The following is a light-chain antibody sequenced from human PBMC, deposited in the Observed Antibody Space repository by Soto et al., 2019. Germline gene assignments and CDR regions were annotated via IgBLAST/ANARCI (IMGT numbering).Light chain of an antibody. Sequence: DIQMTQSPSSLSSSVGDRVTITCRASQTISSWLAWYQQKPGKAPKLLIYKASTLKSGVPSRFSGSGSGTEFTLTISSLQPDDFATYYCQQYYSYPLTFGGGTRWIS. CDR1: QTISSW. V-gene: IGKV1-5*03. J-gene: IGKJ4*01. CDR3: QQYYSYPLT. CDR2: KAS.